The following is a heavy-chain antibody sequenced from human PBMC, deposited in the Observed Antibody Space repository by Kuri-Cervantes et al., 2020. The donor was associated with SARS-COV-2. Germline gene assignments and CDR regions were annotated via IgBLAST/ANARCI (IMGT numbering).Heavy chain of an antibody. J-gene: IGHJ3*02. Sequence: SCTVSGGSISSGSYYWSWIRQPAGKGLEWIGYIYTSGSTNYNPSLKSRVTISVDTSKNQFSLKLSSVTAADTAVYYCASQGDYSPDVNPAHYAFDIWGQGTMVTVSS. D-gene: IGHD4-11*01. V-gene: IGHV4-61*09. CDR2: IYTSGST. CDR1: GGSISSGSYY. CDR3: ASQGDYSPDVNPAHYAFDI.